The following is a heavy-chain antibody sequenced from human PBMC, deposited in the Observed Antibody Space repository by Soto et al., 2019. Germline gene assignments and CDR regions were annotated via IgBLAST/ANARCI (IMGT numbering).Heavy chain of an antibody. V-gene: IGHV4-4*07. Sequence: PSETLSLTCTVSGGSISSYYWSGIRQPAGKGLEWIGRIYTSGSTNYNPSLQSRVTMSVHTSKNQLSLKLSSVTAEDTAVYYCARGITIFGVADRYNWFDPWGKGTLSTVSS. CDR2: IYTSGST. CDR1: GGSISSYY. J-gene: IGHJ5*02. CDR3: ARGITIFGVADRYNWFDP. D-gene: IGHD3-3*01.